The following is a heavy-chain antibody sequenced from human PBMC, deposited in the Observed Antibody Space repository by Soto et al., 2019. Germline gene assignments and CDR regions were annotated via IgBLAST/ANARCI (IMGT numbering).Heavy chain of an antibody. CDR2: VLGGGGST. CDR3: ARKGPPRDAFDI. J-gene: IGHJ3*02. V-gene: IGHV3-23*01. CDR1: GFTFSSYA. Sequence: EVQLLESGGGLVQPGGSLRLSCAASGFTFSSYAMSWVRQTPGKGLEWVSDVLGGGGSTFYADSVKGRFTISRDNSKNTVYVQMNSLRAEDTAIYYCARKGPPRDAFDIWGQGTMVTVSS.